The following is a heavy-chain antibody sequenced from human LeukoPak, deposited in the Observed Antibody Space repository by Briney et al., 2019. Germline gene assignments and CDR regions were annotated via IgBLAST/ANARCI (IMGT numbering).Heavy chain of an antibody. J-gene: IGHJ4*02. Sequence: GGSLRLSCAASGFTFSSYSMNWVRQAPGKGLEWVSYISSSSSTIYYADSVKGRFTISRDNAKNSLYLQMNSLRAEDTAVYYCARSGSGYYYDSSGYYYWGQGTLVTVSS. CDR3: ARSGSGYYYDSSGYYY. CDR2: ISSSSSTI. D-gene: IGHD3-22*01. CDR1: GFTFSSYS. V-gene: IGHV3-48*04.